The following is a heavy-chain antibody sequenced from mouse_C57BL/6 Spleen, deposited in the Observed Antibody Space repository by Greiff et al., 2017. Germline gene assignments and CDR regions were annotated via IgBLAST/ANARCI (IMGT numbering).Heavy chain of an antibody. CDR3: ARRGYGSSRNYFDY. V-gene: IGHV5-6*02. J-gene: IGHJ2*01. CDR2: ISSGSSYT. CDR1: GFTFSSYG. D-gene: IGHD1-1*01. Sequence: EVNVVESGGDLVKPGGSLKLSCAASGFTFSSYGMSWVRQTPDKRLEWVATISSGSSYTYYPDSVKGRFTISRDNAKNTLYLQMSSLKSEDTAMYYGARRGYGSSRNYFDYWGQGTTLTVSS.